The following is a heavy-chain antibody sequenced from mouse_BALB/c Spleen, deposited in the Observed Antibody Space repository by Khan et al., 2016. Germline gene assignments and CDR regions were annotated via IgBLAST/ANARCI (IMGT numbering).Heavy chain of an antibody. CDR2: INYGGVN. Sequence: EVKLLESGPGLVKPSQSLSLTCSVTGYSITSGYYWNWIRQFPGNKLEWMGYINYGGVNYYNPSLKNRISITRDTSKNQFFLKLNSVTTEDTATYYCARDGLTGTLAYWGQGTLVTVSA. CDR1: GYSITSGYY. J-gene: IGHJ3*01. D-gene: IGHD4-1*01. CDR3: ARDGLTGTLAY. V-gene: IGHV3-6*02.